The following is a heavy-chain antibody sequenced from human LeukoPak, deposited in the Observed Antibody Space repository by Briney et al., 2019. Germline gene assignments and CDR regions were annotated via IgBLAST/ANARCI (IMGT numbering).Heavy chain of an antibody. CDR3: ARQSTYTYNDLDS. D-gene: IGHD5-18*01. V-gene: IGHV1-18*01. Sequence: AASVRVSCKASGYTFSNYAINWVRQAPGQGLEWMGWISTYNNDTESAQNLLGRVTLTTDTSTSTAYMELRGLRSDDTAVYYCARQSTYTYNDLDSRGQGTLITVSS. CDR1: GYTFSNYA. J-gene: IGHJ4*02. CDR2: ISTYNNDT.